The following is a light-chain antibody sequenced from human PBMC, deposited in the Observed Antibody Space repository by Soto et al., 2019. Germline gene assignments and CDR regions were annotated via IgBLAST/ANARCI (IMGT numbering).Light chain of an antibody. Sequence: EIVMTQSPATLSVSPGERATLSCRASQSVSSNLAWYQQKPGQAPRLLIYGASTRATGIPARFSGSGSGTDFTHTISSLQSADFAIYYCQQYNKRPPEWTFGQGTKVEIK. CDR2: GAS. J-gene: IGKJ1*01. V-gene: IGKV3-15*01. CDR1: QSVSSN. CDR3: QQYNKRPPEWT.